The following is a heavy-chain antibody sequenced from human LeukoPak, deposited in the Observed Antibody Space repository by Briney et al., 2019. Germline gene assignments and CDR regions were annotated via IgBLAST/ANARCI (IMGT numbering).Heavy chain of an antibody. Sequence: ASVKVSCKASGYTFAGYYMHWVRQAPGQGLEWMGWINPNSGGTNYAQKFQGRVTMTRDTSISTAYMELSRLRSDDTAVYYCARGAVVQLERRSPPCYYMDVWGKGTTVTVSS. CDR1: GYTFAGYY. D-gene: IGHD1-1*01. CDR2: INPNSGGT. J-gene: IGHJ6*03. CDR3: ARGAVVQLERRSPPCYYMDV. V-gene: IGHV1-2*02.